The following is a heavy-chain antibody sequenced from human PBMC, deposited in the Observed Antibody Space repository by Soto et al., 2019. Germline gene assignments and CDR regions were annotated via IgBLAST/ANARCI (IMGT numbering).Heavy chain of an antibody. Sequence: GGSLRLSCAASGFTFSSYAMSWVRQAPGKGLEWVSAISGSDGSTYYADSVKGRFTISRDNSKNTLYLQMNSLRAEDTAVYYCAKEDSYYDFWSGYGYYYGIDVWGQGTTVTVSS. CDR1: GFTFSSYA. CDR2: ISGSDGST. CDR3: AKEDSYYDFWSGYGYYYGIDV. D-gene: IGHD3-3*01. V-gene: IGHV3-23*01. J-gene: IGHJ6*02.